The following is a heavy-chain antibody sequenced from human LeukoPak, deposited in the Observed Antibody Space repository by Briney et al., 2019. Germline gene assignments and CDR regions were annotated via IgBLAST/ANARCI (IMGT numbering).Heavy chain of an antibody. V-gene: IGHV3-30-3*01. J-gene: IGHJ4*02. CDR2: ISYDGSNK. CDR3: ARDKDSSSWLTDY. CDR1: GFTFSSYA. Sequence: GGSLRLSCAASGFTFSSYAMHWVRQAPGKGLEWVAVISYDGSNKYYADSVKGRFTISRDNSKNTLYLQMNSLRAEDTAVYYCARDKDSSSWLTDYWGQGTLVTVSS. D-gene: IGHD6-13*01.